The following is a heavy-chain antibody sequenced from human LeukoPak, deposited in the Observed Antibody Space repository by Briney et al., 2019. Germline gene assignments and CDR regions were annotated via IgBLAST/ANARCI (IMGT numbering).Heavy chain of an antibody. CDR2: IHYSGRT. Sequence: SETLSLTCTVSGGSISTYYWSWIRQPPGQGLEWIGYIHYSGRTNYNPSLRSRVTISVDTSKNQFSLNLRSVTAAATAVYYCARGSDYYGSGIKYNWFDPWGQGTLVTVSS. J-gene: IGHJ5*02. CDR1: GGSISTYY. CDR3: ARGSDYYGSGIKYNWFDP. V-gene: IGHV4-59*01. D-gene: IGHD3-10*01.